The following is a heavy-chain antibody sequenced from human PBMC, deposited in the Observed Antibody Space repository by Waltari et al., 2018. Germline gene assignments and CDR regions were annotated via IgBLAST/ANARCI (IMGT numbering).Heavy chain of an antibody. J-gene: IGHJ6*02. D-gene: IGHD6-13*01. CDR1: GFTFSSYA. V-gene: IGHV3-23*01. CDR2: ISGSGGST. Sequence: VQLLESGGGLVQPGGSLRLSCAASGFTFSSYAMSWVRPAPGKGLEWVSAISGSGGSTYYADSVKGRFTISRDNSKNTLYLQMNSLRAEDTAVYYCAKDDNDYSSSWYGMDVWGQGTTVTVSS. CDR3: AKDDNDYSSSWYGMDV.